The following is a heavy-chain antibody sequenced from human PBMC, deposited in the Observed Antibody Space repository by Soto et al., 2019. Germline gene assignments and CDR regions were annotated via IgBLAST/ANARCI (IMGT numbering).Heavy chain of an antibody. Sequence: ASVKVSCKASGGTFSSYAISWVRQAPGQGLEWMGGIIPILGIANYAQKFQGRVTITADKSTSTAYMELSSLRSEDTAVYYCAREADAGYCSGGSCYSYYYGMDVWGQGTTVTVSS. CDR1: GGTFSSYA. CDR3: AREADAGYCSGGSCYSYYYGMDV. J-gene: IGHJ6*02. V-gene: IGHV1-69*10. D-gene: IGHD2-15*01. CDR2: IIPILGIA.